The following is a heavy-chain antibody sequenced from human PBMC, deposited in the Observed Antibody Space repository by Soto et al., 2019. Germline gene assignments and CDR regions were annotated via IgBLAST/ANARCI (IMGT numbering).Heavy chain of an antibody. CDR2: IYYSGST. CDR3: ARGGDSSGYYLWASGYYYGMDV. V-gene: IGHV4-39*01. CDR1: GGSISSSSYY. Sequence: SETLSLTCTVSGGSISSSSYYWGWIRQPPGKGLEWIGSIYYSGSTYYNPSLKSRVTISVDTSKNQFSLKLSSVTAADTAVYYCARGGDSSGYYLWASGYYYGMDVWGQGTTVT. J-gene: IGHJ6*02. D-gene: IGHD3-22*01.